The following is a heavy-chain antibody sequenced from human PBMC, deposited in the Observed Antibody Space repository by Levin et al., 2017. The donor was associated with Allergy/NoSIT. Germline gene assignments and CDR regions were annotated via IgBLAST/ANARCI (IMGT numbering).Heavy chain of an antibody. D-gene: IGHD3-10*01. Sequence: SQTLSLTCAVYGGSFSGYYWSWIRQPPGKGLEWIGEINHSGSTNYNPSLKSRVTISVDTSKNQFSLKLSSVTAADTAVYYCARKVRGVIEPRLAHVYYYYGMDVWGQGTTVTVSS. J-gene: IGHJ6*02. CDR1: GGSFSGYY. CDR2: INHSGST. CDR3: ARKVRGVIEPRLAHVYYYYGMDV. V-gene: IGHV4-34*01.